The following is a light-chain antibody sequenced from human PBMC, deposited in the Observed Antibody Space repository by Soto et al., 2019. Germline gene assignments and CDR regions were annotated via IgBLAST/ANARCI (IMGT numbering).Light chain of an antibody. CDR2: GAS. V-gene: IGKV1-39*01. Sequence: DIQMTQSPYFLSASVGDRVTITCRASQNISRYLNWYQQKPGKAPRLLIFGASSLQSGVPSRFSGSGSGTDFSLTISSLQPDDFATYSCQESYVMPWTFGQGTKVEI. J-gene: IGKJ1*01. CDR1: QNISRY. CDR3: QESYVMPWT.